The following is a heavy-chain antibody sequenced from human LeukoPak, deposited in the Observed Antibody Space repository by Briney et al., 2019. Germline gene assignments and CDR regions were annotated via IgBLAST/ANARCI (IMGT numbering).Heavy chain of an antibody. CDR3: AKESSYCSSTSCYAYFDY. D-gene: IGHD2-2*01. CDR2: ISGSGGST. CDR1: GFTFSSYA. Sequence: GGSLRLSCAASGFTFSSYAMSWARQAPGKGLEWVSAISGSGGSTYYADSVKGRFTISRDNSKNTLYLQMNSLRAEDTAVYYCAKESSYCSSTSCYAYFDYWGQGTLVTVSS. J-gene: IGHJ4*02. V-gene: IGHV3-23*01.